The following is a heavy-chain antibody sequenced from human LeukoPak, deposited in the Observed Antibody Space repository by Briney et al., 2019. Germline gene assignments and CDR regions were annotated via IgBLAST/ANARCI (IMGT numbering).Heavy chain of an antibody. CDR2: IFYSGST. CDR1: GGSINNYY. D-gene: IGHD1-26*01. Sequence: SETLSLTCTVSGGSINNYYWSWIRQPPGKGLEWIGYIFYSGSTNYNPSLNSRVTISVDTSKNQFSLKLSSVTAPDTAVYYCARHISGNYGGYFDYWGQGTLVTVSS. V-gene: IGHV4-59*08. J-gene: IGHJ4*02. CDR3: ARHISGNYGGYFDY.